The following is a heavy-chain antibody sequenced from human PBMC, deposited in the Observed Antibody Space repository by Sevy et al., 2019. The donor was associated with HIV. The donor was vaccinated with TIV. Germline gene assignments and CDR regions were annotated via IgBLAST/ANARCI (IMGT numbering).Heavy chain of an antibody. J-gene: IGHJ4*02. CDR2: IYPGDSDT. CDR1: GYSFTKYW. CDR3: TSLGGNDTSGYHFFDH. D-gene: IGHD3-22*01. V-gene: IGHV5-51*01. Sequence: GESLKISCKGSGYSFTKYWIGWVRQMPGKGLEWMGIIYPGDSDTRYRPSFHGQVTMSADKSISTAYLQWSSLKASDTAMYYCTSLGGNDTSGYHFFDHWGQGTLVSVSS.